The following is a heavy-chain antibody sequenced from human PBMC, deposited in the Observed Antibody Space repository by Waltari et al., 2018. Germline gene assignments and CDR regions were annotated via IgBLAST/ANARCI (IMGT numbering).Heavy chain of an antibody. CDR2: IKEDGNER. Sequence: EVQVVESGGGLVQPGGSLRLSCVASGFIFSDYSMGWVRQAPGKGLEWVANIKEDGNERYYVDSVKGRFTISRDNSKNSLYLQMNSLRAEDTAVYYCARDYRSFDYWGQGALVTVSS. J-gene: IGHJ4*02. CDR3: ARDYRSFDY. D-gene: IGHD3-10*01. V-gene: IGHV3-7*01. CDR1: GFIFSDYS.